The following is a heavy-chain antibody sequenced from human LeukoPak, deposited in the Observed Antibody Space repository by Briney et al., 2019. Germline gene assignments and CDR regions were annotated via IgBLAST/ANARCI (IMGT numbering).Heavy chain of an antibody. V-gene: IGHV1-18*01. CDR3: ARRDCSSTSCYARAAY. Sequence: ASVKVSCKASGYTFTSYGISWVRQAPGQGLEWMGWISAYNGNTNYAQKLQGRVTMTTDTSTSTAYMELRSLRSDDTAVYYCARRDCSSTSCYARAAYWGQGTLVIVSS. CDR1: GYTFTSYG. J-gene: IGHJ4*02. D-gene: IGHD2-2*01. CDR2: ISAYNGNT.